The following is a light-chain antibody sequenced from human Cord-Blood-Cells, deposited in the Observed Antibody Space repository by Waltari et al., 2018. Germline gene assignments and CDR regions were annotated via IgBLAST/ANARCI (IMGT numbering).Light chain of an antibody. CDR1: RSDVGCYHY. Sequence: QSALTQPASVSGSPGQSITISCTGTRSDVGCYHYVSWYQQNPGKAPKPMIYGVSKRPSGVSNRFSGSKSGNTASLTISGLQAEDEADYYCSSYTSSSTWVFGGGTKLTVL. J-gene: IGLJ3*02. V-gene: IGLV2-14*01. CDR2: GVS. CDR3: SSYTSSSTWV.